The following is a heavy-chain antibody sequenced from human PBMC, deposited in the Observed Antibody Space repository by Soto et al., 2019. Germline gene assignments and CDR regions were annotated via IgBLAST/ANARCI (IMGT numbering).Heavy chain of an antibody. CDR3: ARDRATMVRGVIPRWFDP. J-gene: IGHJ5*02. CDR2: INHSGST. D-gene: IGHD3-10*01. Sequence: SETRSLTCAVYGGSFSGYYWSWIRQPPGKGLEWIGEINHSGSTNYNPSLKSRVTISVDTSKNQFSLKLSSVTAADTAVYYCARDRATMVRGVIPRWFDPWGQGTRVTVS. V-gene: IGHV4-34*01. CDR1: GGSFSGYY.